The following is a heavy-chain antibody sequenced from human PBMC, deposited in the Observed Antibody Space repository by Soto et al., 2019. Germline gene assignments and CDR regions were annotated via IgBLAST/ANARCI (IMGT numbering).Heavy chain of an antibody. CDR1: GGSISSGGYS. CDR3: ARSIDP. V-gene: IGHV4-30-2*05. Sequence: SETLSLTCAVSGGSISSGGYSWSWIRQPPGKGLEWIGYIYHSGSTYYNPSPKSRVTISVDTSKNQFSLKLSPVTAADTAVYYCARSIDPWGQGTLVTISS. J-gene: IGHJ5*02. CDR2: IYHSGST.